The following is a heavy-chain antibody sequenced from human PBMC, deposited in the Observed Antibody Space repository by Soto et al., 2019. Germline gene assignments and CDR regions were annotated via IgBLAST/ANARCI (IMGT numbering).Heavy chain of an antibody. J-gene: IGHJ4*02. Sequence: GGSLRLSCAASGFTFSSYAMHWVRQAPGKGLEWVAVISYDGSNKYYADSVKGRFTISRDNSKNTLYLQMNSLRAEDTAVYYCAGGFLRVVTNVDYWGQGTLVTVSS. D-gene: IGHD5-12*01. V-gene: IGHV3-30-3*01. CDR2: ISYDGSNK. CDR3: AGGFLRVVTNVDY. CDR1: GFTFSSYA.